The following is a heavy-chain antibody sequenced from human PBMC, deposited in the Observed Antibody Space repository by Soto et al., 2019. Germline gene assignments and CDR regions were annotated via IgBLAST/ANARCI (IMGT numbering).Heavy chain of an antibody. CDR2: INAGNGNT. J-gene: IGHJ6*02. CDR3: ARARVGYDILSGYPNYYYYGMDV. CDR1: GYTFTSYA. D-gene: IGHD3-9*01. Sequence: QVQLVQSGAEVKKPGASVKVSCKASGYTFTSYAMHWVRQAPGQRLEWMGWINAGNGNTKYSQKFQGRVTITRDTSASTAYMELSSLRPEDTAVYYCARARVGYDILSGYPNYYYYGMDVWGQGTTVTVSS. V-gene: IGHV1-3*01.